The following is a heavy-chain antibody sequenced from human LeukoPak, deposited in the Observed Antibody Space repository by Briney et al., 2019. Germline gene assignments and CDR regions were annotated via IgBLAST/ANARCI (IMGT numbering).Heavy chain of an antibody. CDR3: ARATSSSGYYYYYMDV. D-gene: IGHD6-6*01. J-gene: IGHJ6*03. V-gene: IGHV3-20*04. Sequence: GSLRLSCAASGFTFDDYGMSWVRQAPGKGLEWVSGITWNGGSTGYADSVKGRFTISRDNAKNSLYLQMNSLRDEDTALYYCARATSSSGYYYYYMDVWGKGTTVTVSS. CDR1: GFTFDDYG. CDR2: ITWNGGST.